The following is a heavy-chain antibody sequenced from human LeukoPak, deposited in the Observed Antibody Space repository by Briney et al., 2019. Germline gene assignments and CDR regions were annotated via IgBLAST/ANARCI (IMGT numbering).Heavy chain of an antibody. J-gene: IGHJ4*02. D-gene: IGHD3-10*01. V-gene: IGHV4-4*07. CDR2: IYGSGSS. CDR3: AREGYGSGTYGDFDF. CDR1: DISIRSYY. Sequence: PSETLSLTCTVSDISIRSYYWSWIRQSAGKGLEWIGHIYGSGSSNYNPSLNNRVGMSVDMSKNQFSLKLRSVTAADTAVYYCAREGYGSGTYGDFDFWGRGTLVIVSS.